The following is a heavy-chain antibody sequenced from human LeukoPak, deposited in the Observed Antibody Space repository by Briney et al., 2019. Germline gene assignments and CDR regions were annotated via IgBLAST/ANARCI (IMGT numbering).Heavy chain of an antibody. J-gene: IGHJ4*02. D-gene: IGHD6-19*01. CDR3: ARVPLGIAQWLVPDY. V-gene: IGHV1-18*01. Sequence: RRASVQVSCKASGYTSTSYGISWVRQAPGQGLEWMGWNSAYNGNTNYAQKLQGRVTMTTDTSTSTAYMELRSLRSDDTAVYYCARVPLGIAQWLVPDYWGQGTLVTVSS. CDR1: GYTSTSYG. CDR2: NSAYNGNT.